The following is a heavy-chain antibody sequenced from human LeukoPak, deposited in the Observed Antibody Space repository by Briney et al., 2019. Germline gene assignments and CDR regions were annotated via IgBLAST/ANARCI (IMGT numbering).Heavy chain of an antibody. CDR3: AKDMGNLRYFDWLPLVY. CDR1: GFTFDDYA. V-gene: IGHV3-9*01. Sequence: GRSLRLSCAASGFTFDDYAMHWVRQAPGKGLEWVSGISWNSGSIGYADSVKGRFTISRDNAKNSLYLQMNSLRAEDTALYYCAKDMGNLRYFDWLPLVYWGQGTLVTVSS. CDR2: ISWNSGSI. J-gene: IGHJ4*02. D-gene: IGHD3-9*01.